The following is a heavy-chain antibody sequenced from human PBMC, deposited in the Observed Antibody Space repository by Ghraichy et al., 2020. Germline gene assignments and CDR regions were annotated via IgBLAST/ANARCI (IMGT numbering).Heavy chain of an antibody. V-gene: IGHV3-21*04. Sequence: GGSLRLSCAASGFTFNANDRTWVRQAPGRGLEWVSSINSSAIYRFYADSMKGRIFISRDNAQNSLYLQMTGMRVEDTAVYYGARIGYDTGSGGPTNAFDIWGQGSMVTVSS. CDR1: GFTFNAND. CDR3: ARIGYDTGSGGPTNAFDI. CDR2: INSSAIYR. J-gene: IGHJ3*02. D-gene: IGHD2-8*02.